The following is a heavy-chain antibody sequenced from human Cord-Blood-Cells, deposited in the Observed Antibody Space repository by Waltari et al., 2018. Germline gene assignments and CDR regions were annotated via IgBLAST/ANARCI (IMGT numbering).Heavy chain of an antibody. V-gene: IGHV3-30*18. D-gene: IGHD7-27*01. Sequence: QVQLVESGGGVVQPWRYLRLFWAASGFTFSRLGLHWVRQAPGKGLEWVAVIWYDGSNKYYADSVKGRFTISRDNSKNTLYLQMNSLRAEDTAMYYCAKDSSNWVFDYWGQGTLVTVSS. CDR3: AKDSSNWVFDY. CDR1: GFTFSRLG. J-gene: IGHJ4*02. CDR2: IWYDGSNK.